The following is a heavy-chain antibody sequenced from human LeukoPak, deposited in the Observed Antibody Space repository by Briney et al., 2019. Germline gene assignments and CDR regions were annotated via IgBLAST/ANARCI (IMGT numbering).Heavy chain of an antibody. V-gene: IGHV1-18*01. CDR1: GYTFTSYG. J-gene: IGHJ6*03. D-gene: IGHD5-18*01. Sequence: GASVKVSCKASGYTFTSYGISWVRQAPGQGLEWMGWISAYNGNTNYAQKLQGRVTMTTDTSTSTAYMELRSLRSDDTAVYYCARIHTEYYYYYYYIDVWGKGTTVTVSS. CDR2: ISAYNGNT. CDR3: ARIHTEYYYYYYYIDV.